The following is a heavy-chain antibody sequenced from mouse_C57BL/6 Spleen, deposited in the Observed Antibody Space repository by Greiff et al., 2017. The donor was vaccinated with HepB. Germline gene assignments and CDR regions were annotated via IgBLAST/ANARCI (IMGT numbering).Heavy chain of an antibody. D-gene: IGHD1-1*01. CDR2: ISSGSSTI. J-gene: IGHJ2*01. V-gene: IGHV5-17*01. Sequence: DVHLVESGGGLVKPGGSLKLSCAASGFTFSDYGMHWVRQAPEKGLEWVAYISSGSSTIYYADTVKGRFTISRDNAKNTLFLQMTSLRSEDTAMYYCAMTTTVVAPFDYWGQGTTLTVSS. CDR1: GFTFSDYG. CDR3: AMTTTVVAPFDY.